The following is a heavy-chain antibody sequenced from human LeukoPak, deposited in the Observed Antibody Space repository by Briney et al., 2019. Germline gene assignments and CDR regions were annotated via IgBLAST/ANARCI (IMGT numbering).Heavy chain of an antibody. CDR3: ASSDYDILTGYWSFDY. CDR1: GGSISSSSYY. CDR2: IYYSGST. V-gene: IGHV4-39*01. D-gene: IGHD3-9*01. J-gene: IGHJ4*02. Sequence: SETLSLTCTVSGGSISSSSYYWGWIRQPPGKGLEWIGSIYYSGSTYYNPSLKSRVTISVDTSKNQFSLKLSSVTAADTAVYYCASSDYDILTGYWSFDYWGQGTLVTVSS.